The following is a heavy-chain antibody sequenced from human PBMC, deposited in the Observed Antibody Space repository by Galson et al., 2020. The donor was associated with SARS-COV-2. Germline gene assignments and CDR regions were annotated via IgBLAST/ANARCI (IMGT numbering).Heavy chain of an antibody. CDR1: GGSISTTSYF. CDR3: ARRGGTVTTQHFEL. V-gene: IGHV4-39*01. Sequence: SEPLSLTCTVSGGSISTTSYFWGWIRQPPGKGLEWIGPIYYSGTTYYNPSLRSRVTISVDTSRNQFSLKLNSVTAADTAVYYCARRGGTVTTQHFELWGRGTLVTVSS. J-gene: IGHJ2*01. D-gene: IGHD4-17*01. CDR2: IYYSGTT.